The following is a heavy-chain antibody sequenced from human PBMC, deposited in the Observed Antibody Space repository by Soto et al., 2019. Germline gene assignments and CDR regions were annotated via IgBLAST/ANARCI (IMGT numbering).Heavy chain of an antibody. CDR2: ISSSSRDI. CDR3: ARGSSGGDGIDX. J-gene: IGHJ6*02. Sequence: WGSLRLTFAASGFIFSTYTINWVRQAPGKGLEGVGSISSSSRDIFYAYSVKARVTISRDNANSSVDLQMNSLRVGDTAIYYCARGSSGGDGIDXWGQGTTVTVS. D-gene: IGHD3-10*01. V-gene: IGHV3-21*01. CDR1: GFIFSTYT.